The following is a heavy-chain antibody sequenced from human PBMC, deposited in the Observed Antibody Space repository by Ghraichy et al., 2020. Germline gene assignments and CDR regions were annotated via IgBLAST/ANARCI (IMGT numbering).Heavy chain of an antibody. J-gene: IGHJ6*02. D-gene: IGHD3-16*02. CDR3: ARIVKGMDV. V-gene: IGHV4-4*02. CDR1: SGAINSSYW. CDR2: VNHRGRT. Sequence: SETLSLTCTVPSGAINSSYWWSWVRQAPGQGLEWVGEVNHRGRTNFNPSLKSRLNISVDKSKNQVSLNLTSVTAADTAVYFCARIVKGMDVWVQGTTVTVSS.